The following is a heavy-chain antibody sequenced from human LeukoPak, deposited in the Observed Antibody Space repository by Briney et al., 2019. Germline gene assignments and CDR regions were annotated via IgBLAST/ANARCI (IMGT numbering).Heavy chain of an antibody. V-gene: IGHV3-66*01. CDR2: IHHGGTI. J-gene: IGHJ4*02. CDR3: AMYSSAWYAVY. D-gene: IGHD6-19*01. CDR1: GFTVSSKY. Sequence: GGSLRLSCAASGFTVSSKYMGWVRQAPGTGLEWVSVIHHGGTISYADSVKGTFTISRDNSKNTLYLELNTLGVEYTAVYYCAMYSSAWYAVYWGQGTLVTVSS.